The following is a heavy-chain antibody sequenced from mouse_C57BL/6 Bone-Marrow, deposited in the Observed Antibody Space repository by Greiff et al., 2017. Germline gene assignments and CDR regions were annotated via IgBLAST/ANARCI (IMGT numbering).Heavy chain of an antibody. CDR3: ARRPLWLRRGLYVDY. CDR2: INPGSGGP. D-gene: IGHD2-2*01. V-gene: IGHV1-54*01. J-gene: IGHJ2*01. CDR1: GYAFTNYL. Sequence: QVQLKESGAELVRPGTSVKVSCKASGYAFTNYLIEWVKQRPGQGLEWIGVINPGSGGPNYNEKLKGQETLTADKSSSTAYMQRSSLTSEDSAVYFCARRPLWLRRGLYVDYWGQGTTLTVSS.